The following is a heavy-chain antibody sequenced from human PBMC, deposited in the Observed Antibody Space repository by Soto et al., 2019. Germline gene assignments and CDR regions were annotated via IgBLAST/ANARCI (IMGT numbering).Heavy chain of an antibody. Sequence: SETLSLTCTVSGGSISNYYWSWIRQPPGKGLEWIGYIYSSGSTYYNPSLKSRVTISVDTSKNQFSLKLSSVTAADTAVYYCARAPGDGSSSWYEHYWGQGTLVTVSS. D-gene: IGHD6-13*01. CDR2: IYSSGST. V-gene: IGHV4-59*08. J-gene: IGHJ4*02. CDR1: GGSISNYY. CDR3: ARAPGDGSSSWYEHY.